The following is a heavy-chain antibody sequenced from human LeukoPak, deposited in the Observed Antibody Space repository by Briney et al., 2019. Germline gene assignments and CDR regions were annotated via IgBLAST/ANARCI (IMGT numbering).Heavy chain of an antibody. D-gene: IGHD2-15*01. CDR2: IYYSGST. CDR1: GGSISSYY. J-gene: IGHJ5*02. V-gene: IGHV4-59*01. CDR3: ARGGCSGGSCYFRELDWFDP. Sequence: SETLSLTCTVSGGSISSYYWSWIRQPPGKGLEWIGYIYYSGSTNYNPSLKSRVTISVDTSKNQFSLELSSVTAADTAVYYCARGGCSGGSCYFRELDWFDPWGQGTLVTVSS.